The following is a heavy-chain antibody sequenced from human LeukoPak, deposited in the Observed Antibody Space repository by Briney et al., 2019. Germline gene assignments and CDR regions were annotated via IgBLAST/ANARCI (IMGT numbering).Heavy chain of an antibody. V-gene: IGHV3-7*01. J-gene: IGHJ4*02. CDR3: ARDGYYYDSSGYFY. Sequence: PGGALRLSCVASGFTFSNYWMSWVRQAPGKGLEWVANIKQDGSEKYYVDSVKGRFTISRDNAKNSLYLQMNSLRADDTAVYYCARDGYYYDSSGYFYWGQGTLVTVSS. D-gene: IGHD3-22*01. CDR2: IKQDGSEK. CDR1: GFTFSNYW.